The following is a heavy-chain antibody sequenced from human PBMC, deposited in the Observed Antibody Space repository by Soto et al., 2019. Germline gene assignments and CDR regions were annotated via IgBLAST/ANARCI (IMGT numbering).Heavy chain of an antibody. CDR1: GGTFSSYA. CDR3: ATDKQLVRGLDY. J-gene: IGHJ4*02. V-gene: IGHV1-69*13. Sequence: SVKVSCKASGGTFSSYAISWVRQAPGQGLEWMGGIIPIFGTANYAQKFQGRVTITADESTSTAYMELSSLRSGDTAVYYCATDKQLVRGLDYWGQGTLVTVSS. D-gene: IGHD6-6*01. CDR2: IIPIFGTA.